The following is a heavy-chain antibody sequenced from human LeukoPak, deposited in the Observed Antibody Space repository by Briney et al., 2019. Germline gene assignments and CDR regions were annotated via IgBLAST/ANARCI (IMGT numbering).Heavy chain of an antibody. Sequence: GGSLRLSCVASGFTFSTYWMTWVRQAPGKGLEWVANIKQDGSEKYYVDSVKGRFTISRDNAKNSLYLQMNSLRAEDTAVYYCAIRYSDYWGQGTLVTVSS. D-gene: IGHD3-9*01. CDR1: GFTFSTYW. CDR3: AIRYSDY. V-gene: IGHV3-7*01. CDR2: IKQDGSEK. J-gene: IGHJ4*02.